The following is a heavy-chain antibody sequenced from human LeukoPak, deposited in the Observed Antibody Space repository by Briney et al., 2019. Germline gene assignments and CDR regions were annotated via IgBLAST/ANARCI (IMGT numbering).Heavy chain of an antibody. V-gene: IGHV3-21*04. CDR3: AREGRRPPYYYYYMDV. CDR1: GFTFSSYS. Sequence: PGGSLRLSCAASGFTFSSYSMNWVRQAPGKGLEWVSSISSSSSYIYYADSVKGRFTISRDNAKNSLYLQMNSLRAEDTAVYYCAREGRRPPYYYYYMDVWGKGTTVTISS. CDR2: ISSSSSYI. J-gene: IGHJ6*03.